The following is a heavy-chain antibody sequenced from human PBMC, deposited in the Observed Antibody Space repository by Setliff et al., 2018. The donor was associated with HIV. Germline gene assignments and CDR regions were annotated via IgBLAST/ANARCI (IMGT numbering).Heavy chain of an antibody. CDR2: IIPIFGTA. Sequence: SVKVSCKASGGTFSSYAISWVRQAPGQGLEWMGGIIPIFGTANYAQKFQGRVTITTDESTSTAYMELSSLRSEDTAVYYCARVRVDDSGDGADPDDAFDIWGQGTMVTVSS. CDR3: ARVRVDDSGDGADPDDAFDI. D-gene: IGHD1-26*01. V-gene: IGHV1-69*05. J-gene: IGHJ3*02. CDR1: GGTFSSYA.